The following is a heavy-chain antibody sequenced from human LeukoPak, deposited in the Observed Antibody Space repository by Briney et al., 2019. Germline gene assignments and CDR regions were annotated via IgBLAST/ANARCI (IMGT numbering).Heavy chain of an antibody. J-gene: IGHJ1*01. CDR3: ASAEPRGPFWYPH. CDR1: GVPISTNNW. D-gene: IGHD6-13*01. Sequence: SETLSLTCAVSGVPISTNNWWWFWVRQPPGKGLERIGEIYHSGSTNYNPSLKSRITMSVDKSKNQFSLKLSSVTAADTAVYYCASAEPRGPFWYPHWGQGTLVTVSS. V-gene: IGHV4-4*02. CDR2: IYHSGST.